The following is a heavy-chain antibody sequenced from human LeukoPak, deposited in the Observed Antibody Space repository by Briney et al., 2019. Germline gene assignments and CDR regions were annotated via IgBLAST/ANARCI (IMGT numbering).Heavy chain of an antibody. CDR1: GYTFTGYY. D-gene: IGHD6-19*01. CDR3: ARDLSPGIAVAGQKKGNFDY. J-gene: IGHJ4*02. V-gene: IGHV1-2*02. Sequence: ASVKVSCKAPGYTFTGYYMHWVRQAPGQGLEWMGWINPNSGGTNYAQKFQGRVTMTRDTSISTAYMELSRLRSDDTAVYYCARDLSPGIAVAGQKKGNFDYWGQGTLVTVSS. CDR2: INPNSGGT.